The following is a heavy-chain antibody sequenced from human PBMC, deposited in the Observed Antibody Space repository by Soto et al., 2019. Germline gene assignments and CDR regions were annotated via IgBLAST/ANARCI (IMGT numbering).Heavy chain of an antibody. D-gene: IGHD3-10*01. CDR2: VNPNNGDT. V-gene: IGHV1-8*01. Sequence: QVQLVQSGAELKKPGASVKVSCKASGYTFSNYDMNWVRQATGQGPERIGWVNPNNGDTGYAQKFQGRVTLTTDISTPTAYMELTSLRSEDTAIYYCAKVSRKGSAIDFDYWGQGTLITVSS. CDR1: GYTFSNYD. CDR3: AKVSRKGSAIDFDY. J-gene: IGHJ4*02.